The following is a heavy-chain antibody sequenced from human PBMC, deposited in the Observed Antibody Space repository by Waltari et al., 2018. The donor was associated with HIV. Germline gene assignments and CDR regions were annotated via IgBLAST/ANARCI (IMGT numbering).Heavy chain of an antibody. V-gene: IGHV1-24*01. CDR3: ATARQWLVHSGLDV. Sequence: QVQLLQYGAEAKNPGASVKVSCKVSGYIITELSIHWVRQAPGEGLEWMGGFDREDGETIYAQKFQGRVTMSEDTSTDTAYMELSSLRSEDTAVYYCATARQWLVHSGLDVWGQGTTVPVSS. D-gene: IGHD6-19*01. CDR1: GYIITELS. J-gene: IGHJ6*02. CDR2: FDREDGET.